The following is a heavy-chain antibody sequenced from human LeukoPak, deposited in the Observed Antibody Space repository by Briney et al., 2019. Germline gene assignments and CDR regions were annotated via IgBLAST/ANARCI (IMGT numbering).Heavy chain of an antibody. CDR2: VNPSGGST. CDR3: ATFSGYSTVFDY. J-gene: IGHJ4*02. D-gene: IGHD3-22*01. CDR1: GYTFTTYY. V-gene: IGHV1-46*01. Sequence: ASVKVSCKASGYTFTTYYLHWVRQAPGQGLEWMGIVNPSGGSTPYAQNFQGRVTMTRDTSTNTVYMELSSLRSEDTAVYYCATFSGYSTVFDYWGQGTLVTVSS.